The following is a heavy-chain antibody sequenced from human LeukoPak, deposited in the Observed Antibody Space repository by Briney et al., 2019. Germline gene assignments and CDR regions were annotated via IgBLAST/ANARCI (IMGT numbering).Heavy chain of an antibody. V-gene: IGHV3-23*01. CDR1: GFTFSFYA. Sequence: PAGSLRLSCATSGFTFSFYAMSWVRQAPGKGLEWVSIINGSGDRTYYADSVKGRFTVSRDNSENTLYMQMKSLRAEDTAVYHCVSQTYSRSDRYYFDYWGQGILVTVSS. J-gene: IGHJ4*02. CDR2: INGSGDRT. CDR3: VSQTYSRSDRYYFDY. D-gene: IGHD1-26*01.